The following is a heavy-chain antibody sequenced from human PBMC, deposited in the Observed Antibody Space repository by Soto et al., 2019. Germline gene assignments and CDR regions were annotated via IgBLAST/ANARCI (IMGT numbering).Heavy chain of an antibody. Sequence: QVQLQESGPGLVKPSQTLSLTCTVSGGSINSAGYYWTWVRQLPGKGLEWIGYIYYSGSTYYNPSLKSRITISIDTSTNQFSLRLTSVTAADTAVYYCARYYYGSGSYSYFDYWGQGTLVAVSS. J-gene: IGHJ4*02. CDR2: IYYSGST. CDR1: GGSINSAGYY. V-gene: IGHV4-31*03. CDR3: ARYYYGSGSYSYFDY. D-gene: IGHD3-10*01.